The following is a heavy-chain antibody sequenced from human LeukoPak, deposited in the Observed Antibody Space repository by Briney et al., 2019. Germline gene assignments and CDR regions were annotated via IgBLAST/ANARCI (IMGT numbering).Heavy chain of an antibody. J-gene: IGHJ4*02. V-gene: IGHV4-31*03. D-gene: IGHD3-22*01. CDR3: ARAQTYYYDSSGPFQIDY. CDR1: GGSISSGGYY. Sequence: SQTLSLTCTVSGGSISSGGYYWSWIRQHPGKGLEWIGYIYYSGRTYYNPSLKSRVTISVDTSKNQFSLKLSSVTAADTAVYYCARAQTYYYDSSGPFQIDYWGQGTLVTVSS. CDR2: IYYSGRT.